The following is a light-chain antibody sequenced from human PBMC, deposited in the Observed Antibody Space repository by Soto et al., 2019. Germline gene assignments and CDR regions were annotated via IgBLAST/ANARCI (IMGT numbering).Light chain of an antibody. V-gene: IGKV3D-7*01. CDR1: QSVSSSY. J-gene: IGKJ4*01. CDR2: GVS. CDR3: QQSNNWPPLT. Sequence: EVGLAQSPGTLSLYPEERATLSCRASQSVSSSYLSWYHQKPGQAPRLLIYGVSTRATGVPARFSGSGSETDFSLTISSLQIEDFALYYCQQSNNWPPLTFGGGTMVDIK.